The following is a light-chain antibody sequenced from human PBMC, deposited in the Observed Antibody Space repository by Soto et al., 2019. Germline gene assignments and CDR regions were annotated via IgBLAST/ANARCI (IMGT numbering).Light chain of an antibody. CDR2: AAS. J-gene: IGKJ5*01. CDR1: QSIRRF. CDR3: QQSYSTPTIT. Sequence: DIHMTQSTSSLSASVGDRVTITCRASQSIRRFLNWYQQKPGKAPKLLIYAASSLQSGGPSRFSGSGSGTDFTLTISSLQPEDFATYYCQQSYSTPTITFGQGTRLE. V-gene: IGKV1-39*01.